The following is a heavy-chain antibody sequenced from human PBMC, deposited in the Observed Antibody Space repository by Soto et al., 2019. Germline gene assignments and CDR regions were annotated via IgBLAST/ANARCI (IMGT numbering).Heavy chain of an antibody. D-gene: IGHD2-2*01. V-gene: IGHV1-18*01. CDR1: GYTFTSYG. Sequence: QVQLVQSGADVKKPGASVKVSCTASGYTFTSYGISWVRQAPGQGLEWVGWISPYNGDTNYAQKLQGRVTMTTDTFTSTAYMELRSLISDDTAVYYCARATQLSNRGVRGLFDPWGQGTLVTVSS. CDR3: ARATQLSNRGVRGLFDP. J-gene: IGHJ5*02. CDR2: ISPYNGDT.